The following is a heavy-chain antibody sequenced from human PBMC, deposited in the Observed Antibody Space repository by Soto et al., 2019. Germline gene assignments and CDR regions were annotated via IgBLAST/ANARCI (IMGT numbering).Heavy chain of an antibody. CDR2: IYYSGST. CDR1: GGSITSGGYY. Sequence: KPLETLSLTCTVSGGSITSGGYYWSWIRQHPGKGLEWIGYIYYSGSTYYNPSLKSRVTISVDTSKNQFSLKLSSVTAADTAVYYCAISPTWGYSYGYLATPGPTYFDYWGQGTLVTSPQ. J-gene: IGHJ4*02. CDR3: AISPTWGYSYGYLATPGPTYFDY. V-gene: IGHV4-31*03. D-gene: IGHD5-18*01.